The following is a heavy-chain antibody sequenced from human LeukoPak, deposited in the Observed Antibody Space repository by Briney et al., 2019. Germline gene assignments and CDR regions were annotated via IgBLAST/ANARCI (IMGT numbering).Heavy chain of an antibody. CDR2: INRDGRST. Sequence: GGSLRLSCAASGCTFSNYWMHWVRQAPGKGLVWVSRINRDGRSTNYADSVKGRFTISRDNAKNTVFLQMNSLRAEDTAVYYCALPLRDGDFYFDYWGQGALVTVSS. J-gene: IGHJ4*02. D-gene: IGHD4-17*01. V-gene: IGHV3-74*01. CDR1: GCTFSNYW. CDR3: ALPLRDGDFYFDY.